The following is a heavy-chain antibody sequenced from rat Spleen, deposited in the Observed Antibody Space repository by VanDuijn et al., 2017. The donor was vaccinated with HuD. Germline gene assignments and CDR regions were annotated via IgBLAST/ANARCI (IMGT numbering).Heavy chain of an antibody. CDR2: IIYDGSST. CDR1: GFTFSDYA. D-gene: IGHD1-2*01. J-gene: IGHJ3*01. V-gene: IGHV5-17*01. Sequence: EVQLVESGGGLVQPGRSLKLSCAASGFTFSDYAMAWVRQAPKKGLEWVATIIYDGSSTYYRDSVKGRFTISRDNAKSTLYLQMDSLRSEDTATYYCATNYYSSFGFAYWGQGTLVTVSS. CDR3: ATNYYSSFGFAY.